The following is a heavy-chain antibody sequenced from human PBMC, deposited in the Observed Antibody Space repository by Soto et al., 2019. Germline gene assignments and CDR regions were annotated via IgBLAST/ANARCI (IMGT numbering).Heavy chain of an antibody. D-gene: IGHD2-21*02. V-gene: IGHV4-59*01. J-gene: IGHJ6*02. CDR1: GGTISRYY. Sequence: QVQLQESGPGLVKPSETLSLTCTVSGGTISRYYWSWIRQPPGKGLEWIGYMYNTGSTVYNPSFKRLVTISVDTSQNQFSLKLNSVTAADTAVYYCARDLWGYCGTDCYPLDVWGQGTTVTVSS. CDR3: ARDLWGYCGTDCYPLDV. CDR2: MYNTGST.